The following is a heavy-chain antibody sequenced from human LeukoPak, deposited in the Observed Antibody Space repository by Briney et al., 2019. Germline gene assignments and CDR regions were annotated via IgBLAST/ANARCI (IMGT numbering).Heavy chain of an antibody. CDR3: AVRGVREGLDWFDP. CDR2: MNPKSGGT. D-gene: IGHD3-10*01. Sequence: GASVKVSCKASGYTFTNSYIHWVRQAPGQGLEWMGSMNPKSGGTKYAQKFQGRVSMTRDTSISTAYMELASLTSDDTAVYYCAVRGVREGLDWFDPWGQGTLVTVSS. V-gene: IGHV1-2*02. CDR1: GYTFTNSY. J-gene: IGHJ5*02.